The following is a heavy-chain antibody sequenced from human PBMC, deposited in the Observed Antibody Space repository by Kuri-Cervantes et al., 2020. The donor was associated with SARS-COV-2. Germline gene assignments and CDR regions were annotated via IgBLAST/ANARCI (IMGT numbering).Heavy chain of an antibody. CDR3: ASKGG. J-gene: IGHJ4*02. CDR1: GFTFSSHW. CDR2: VKQDGSEK. D-gene: IGHD3-16*01. Sequence: LSLTCAASGFTFSSHWMNWVRQAPGKGLEWVANVKQDGSEKNYVDSVKGRFTISRDNAKNSLYLQMNNLRAEDTAVYYCASKGGWGQGTLVTVSS. V-gene: IGHV3-7*01.